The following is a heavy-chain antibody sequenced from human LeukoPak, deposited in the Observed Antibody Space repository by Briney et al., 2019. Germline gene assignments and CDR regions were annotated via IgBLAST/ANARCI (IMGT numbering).Heavy chain of an antibody. CDR1: GYNFTIRW. V-gene: IGHV5-51*01. CDR3: ARSHDYSNYVAF. J-gene: IGHJ4*02. D-gene: IGHD4-11*01. CDR2: IYPGDSDT. Sequence: GESLKISCKGSGYNFTIRWIGWVRQMPGKGLEWMGIIYPGDSDTRYNPSFQGQITISADKSISTAYVQWCSLKASDTAMYYCARSHDYSNYVAFWGQGTLVTVSS.